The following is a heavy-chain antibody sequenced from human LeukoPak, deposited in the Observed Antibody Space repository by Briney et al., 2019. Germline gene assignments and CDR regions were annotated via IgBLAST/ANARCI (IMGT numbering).Heavy chain of an antibody. CDR2: ISSSGSTI. CDR3: ASSSVHDYVSQIAAFDI. Sequence: KPGGSLRLSCAASGFTFSDYYMSWIRQAPGKGLERVSYISSSGSTIYYADSVKGRFTISRDNAKNSLYLQMNSLRAEDTAVYYCASSSVHDYVSQIAAFDIWGQGTMVTVSS. V-gene: IGHV3-11*01. CDR1: GFTFSDYY. J-gene: IGHJ3*02. D-gene: IGHD4-17*01.